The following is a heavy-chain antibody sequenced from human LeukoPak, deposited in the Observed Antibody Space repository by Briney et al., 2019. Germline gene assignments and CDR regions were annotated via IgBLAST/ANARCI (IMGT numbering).Heavy chain of an antibody. CDR1: GYSFTSYW. Sequence: GESLKISCKGSGYSFTSYWIGWVRQMPGKGLEWMGIIYPGDSDTRYSPSFQGQVTISADKSISTAYPQWSSLKASDTAMYYCARRERDGYNFFDYWGQGTLVTVSS. CDR3: ARRERDGYNFFDY. J-gene: IGHJ4*02. CDR2: IYPGDSDT. D-gene: IGHD5-24*01. V-gene: IGHV5-51*01.